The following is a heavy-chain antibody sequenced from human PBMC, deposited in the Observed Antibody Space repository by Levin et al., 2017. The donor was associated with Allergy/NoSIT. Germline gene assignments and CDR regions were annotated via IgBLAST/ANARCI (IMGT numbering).Heavy chain of an antibody. V-gene: IGHV3-48*01. CDR1: GFSFSTYT. D-gene: IGHD4-23*01. CDR2: ITSGGVTI. Sequence: GESLKISCAASGFSFSTYTMNWVRQAPGKGLEWISYITSGGVTICAESVKGRFTISRDNAKNSLYLQMDSLRVEDTAVYYCARVEDGGNSGRGAFDIWGQGTMVTVSS. CDR3: ARVEDGGNSGRGAFDI. J-gene: IGHJ3*02.